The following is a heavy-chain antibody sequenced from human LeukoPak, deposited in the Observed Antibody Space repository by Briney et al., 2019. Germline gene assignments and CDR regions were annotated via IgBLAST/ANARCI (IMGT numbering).Heavy chain of an antibody. Sequence: PGGSLRLSCEASGFTFSDYYMSWIRQAPGKGLEWVSYISTSSSYTNYADSVKGRFIISRDNAKNSLYLQMNSLRAEDTAVYYCASQTYCSGGSCSQFDYWGQGTLVTVSS. D-gene: IGHD2-15*01. V-gene: IGHV3-11*06. J-gene: IGHJ4*02. CDR3: ASQTYCSGGSCSQFDY. CDR1: GFTFSDYY. CDR2: ISTSSSYT.